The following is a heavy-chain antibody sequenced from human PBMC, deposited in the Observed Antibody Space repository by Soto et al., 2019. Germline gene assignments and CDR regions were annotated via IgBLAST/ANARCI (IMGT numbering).Heavy chain of an antibody. CDR2: IWYDGSNK. CDR3: ARSLEMAAMDY. D-gene: IGHD2-2*01. V-gene: IGHV3-33*01. CDR1: GFIFSSYG. Sequence: QVPLVESGGGVVQPGRSLRLSCAAPGFIFSSYGMHWVRQAPGKGLECVAVIWYDGSNKYYGDSVKGRFTISRDNSKNTLYLQMNSLRAEDTAVYYCARSLEMAAMDYWGQGTLVTVTS. J-gene: IGHJ4*02.